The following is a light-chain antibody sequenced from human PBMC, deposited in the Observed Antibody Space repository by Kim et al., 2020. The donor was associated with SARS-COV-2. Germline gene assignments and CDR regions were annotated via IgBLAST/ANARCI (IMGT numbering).Light chain of an antibody. CDR1: SLRGYY. V-gene: IGLV3-19*01. Sequence: VDSGQKVTIICQGGSLRGYYATWYQQKTRQAPTVVIYGKNNRPSGIQDRLFGSSSGNTASLTITGSQAGDEAAYYCNHRDSNDTVVFGGGTQLTVL. J-gene: IGLJ2*01. CDR3: NHRDSNDTVV. CDR2: GKN.